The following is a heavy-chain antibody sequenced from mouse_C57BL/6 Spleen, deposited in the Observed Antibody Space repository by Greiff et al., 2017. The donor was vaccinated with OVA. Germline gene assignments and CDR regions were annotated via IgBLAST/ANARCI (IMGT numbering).Heavy chain of an antibody. CDR2: IYPGSGNT. CDR3: ARTMAYYFDY. V-gene: IGHV1-76*01. Sequence: QVQLKESGAELVRPGASVKLSCKASGYTFTDYYINWVKQRPGQGLEWIARIYPGSGNTYYNEKFKGKATLTAEKSSSTAYMQLSSLTSEDSAVYFCARTMAYYFDYWGQGTTLTVSS. D-gene: IGHD1-1*02. J-gene: IGHJ2*01. CDR1: GYTFTDYY.